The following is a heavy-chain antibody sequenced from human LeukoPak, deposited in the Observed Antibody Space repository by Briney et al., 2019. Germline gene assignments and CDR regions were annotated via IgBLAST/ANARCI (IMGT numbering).Heavy chain of an antibody. CDR1: GFTVSSNY. D-gene: IGHD2-2*01. V-gene: IGHV3-53*01. Sequence: PGGSLRLSCAASGFTVSSNYMSWVRQAPGKGLEWVSVIYSGGSTYYADSVKGRFTISRDNSKNTLYLQMNSLRAEDTAVYYCARAPQLGYCSSTSCYEFDYWGQGTLVTVSS. J-gene: IGHJ4*02. CDR2: IYSGGST. CDR3: ARAPQLGYCSSTSCYEFDY.